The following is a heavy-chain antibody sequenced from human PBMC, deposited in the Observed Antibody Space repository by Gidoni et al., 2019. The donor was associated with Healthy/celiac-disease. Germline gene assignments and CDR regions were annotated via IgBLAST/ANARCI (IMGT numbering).Heavy chain of an antibody. CDR1: GGSFSGYY. CDR2: INHSGST. D-gene: IGHD6-13*01. V-gene: IGHV4-34*01. Sequence: QVQLQQWGAGLLKPSETLSLTCAVYGGSFSGYYWSWIRQPPGKGLEWIGEINHSGSTNYNPSLKSRVTISVDTSKNQFSLKLSSVTAADTAVYYCARAPQAQGYSSILRPKKRYNCFDPWGQGTLVTVSS. CDR3: ARAPQAQGYSSILRPKKRYNCFDP. J-gene: IGHJ5*02.